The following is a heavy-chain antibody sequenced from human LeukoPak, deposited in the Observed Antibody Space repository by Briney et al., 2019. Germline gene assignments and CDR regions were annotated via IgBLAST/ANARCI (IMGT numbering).Heavy chain of an antibody. J-gene: IGHJ4*02. D-gene: IGHD4-17*01. CDR3: ARDGDYEDW. CDR2: VSNYKGHT. Sequence: GAPVKVSCKASGYSFTSYGISWGRQAPGQGLEWMGWVSNYKGHTKYAQKFQDRVSMTTDISTNTAYMKLRRLRADDTAVYYSARDGDYEDWWGQGTLVTDPS. V-gene: IGHV1-18*01. CDR1: GYSFTSYG.